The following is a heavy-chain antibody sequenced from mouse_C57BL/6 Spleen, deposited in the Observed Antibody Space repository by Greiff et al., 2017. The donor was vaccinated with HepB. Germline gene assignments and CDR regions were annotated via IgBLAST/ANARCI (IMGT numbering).Heavy chain of an antibody. D-gene: IGHD1-1*01. CDR3: ARRPISTVVGRDYAMDY. V-gene: IGHV1-39*01. CDR1: GYSFTDYN. J-gene: IGHJ4*01. Sequence: VQLQQSGPELVKPGASVKISCKASGYSFTDYNMNWVKQSNGKSLEWIGVINPNYGTTSYNQKFKGKATLTVDQSSSTAYMQLNSLTSEDSAVDYCARRPISTVVGRDYAMDYWGQGTSVTVSS. CDR2: INPNYGTT.